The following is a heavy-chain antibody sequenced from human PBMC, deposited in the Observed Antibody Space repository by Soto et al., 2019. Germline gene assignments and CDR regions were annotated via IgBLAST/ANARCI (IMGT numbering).Heavy chain of an antibody. D-gene: IGHD3-10*01. Sequence: QVQLVESGGGVVQPGRSLRLSCAASGFTFSSYGMHWVRQAPGKGLEWVAVIWYDGTNKYYADSVKGRFTISRDNSKNTLYLQMNSLRAEDTAVYYWAKSITPRPNYFDYWGQGNRVTVSS. J-gene: IGHJ4*02. CDR3: AKSITPRPNYFDY. CDR2: IWYDGTNK. V-gene: IGHV3-33*06. CDR1: GFTFSSYG.